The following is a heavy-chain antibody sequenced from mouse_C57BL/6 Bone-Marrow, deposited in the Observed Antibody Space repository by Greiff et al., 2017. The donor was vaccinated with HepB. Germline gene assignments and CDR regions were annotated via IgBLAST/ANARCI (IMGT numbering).Heavy chain of an antibody. Sequence: VQLQQSGPELVKPGASVKISCKASGYSFTDYNMNWVKQSNGKSLEWIGVINPNYGTTSYNQKFKGKATLTVDQSSSTAYMQLNSLTSEDSAVYYCESGDYYGSRPRNFDYWGQGTTLTVSS. V-gene: IGHV1-39*01. J-gene: IGHJ2*01. CDR2: INPNYGTT. CDR3: ESGDYYGSRPRNFDY. CDR1: GYSFTDYN. D-gene: IGHD1-1*01.